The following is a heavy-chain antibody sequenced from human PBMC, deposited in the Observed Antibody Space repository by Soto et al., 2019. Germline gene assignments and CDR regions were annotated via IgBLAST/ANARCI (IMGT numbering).Heavy chain of an antibody. CDR2: ISSSSSYI. J-gene: IGHJ2*01. CDR1: GFTFNIYS. D-gene: IGHD6-6*01. CDR3: AREAGRAARRVLYAL. V-gene: IGHV3-21*01. Sequence: SLRLCFSASGFTFNIYSMNWVRQAPGKGLEWVSSISSSSSYIYSAESMKGRFTISRDNAKNSLYLQMNSLRAEDTAVYYCAREAGRAARRVLYALCGRGTLDIGSS.